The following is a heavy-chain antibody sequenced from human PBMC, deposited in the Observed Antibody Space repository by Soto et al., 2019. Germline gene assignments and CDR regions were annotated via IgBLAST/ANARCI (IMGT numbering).Heavy chain of an antibody. CDR3: ARDGACRGLDV. D-gene: IGHD1-26*01. CDR2: TSHSGSS. J-gene: IGHJ6*02. Sequence: SKTRSLTLAVSGKSISSAGYSWSWSWKAPGQGLEWIGYTSHSGSSYYYNPPLASRVTISVDRSKSQFSLKLGSVTAAATAVYYCARDGACRGLDVWGQGTTVTVSS. CDR1: GKSISSAGYS. V-gene: IGHV4-30-2*01.